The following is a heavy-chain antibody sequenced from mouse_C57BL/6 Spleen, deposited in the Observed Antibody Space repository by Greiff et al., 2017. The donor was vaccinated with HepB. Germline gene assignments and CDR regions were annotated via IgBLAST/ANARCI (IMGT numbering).Heavy chain of an antibody. CDR1: GYTFTDYE. D-gene: IGHD1-1*01. CDR3: TRGGAYYGSSVY. CDR2: IDPETGGT. J-gene: IGHJ2*01. V-gene: IGHV1-15*01. Sequence: QVQLQQSGAELVRPGASVTLSCKASGYTFTDYEMHWVKQTPVHGLEWIGAIDPETGGTAYNQKFKGKAILTADKSSSTAYMKLRSLTSEDSAVYYCTRGGAYYGSSVYWGQGTTLTVSS.